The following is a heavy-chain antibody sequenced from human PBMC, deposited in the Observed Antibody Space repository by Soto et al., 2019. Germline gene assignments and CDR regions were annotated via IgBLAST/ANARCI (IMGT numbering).Heavy chain of an antibody. Sequence: KPSETLSLTCTVSGGSISSGDYYWSWIRQPPGKGLEWIGYIYYSGSTYYNPSLKSRVTISVDTSKNQFSLKLSSVTAADTAVYYCARGYYYDSSGYSNPLHYYYYGMDVWGQGTTVTVSS. CDR1: GGSISSGDYY. V-gene: IGHV4-30-4*01. CDR2: IYYSGST. J-gene: IGHJ6*02. D-gene: IGHD3-22*01. CDR3: ARGYYYDSSGYSNPLHYYYYGMDV.